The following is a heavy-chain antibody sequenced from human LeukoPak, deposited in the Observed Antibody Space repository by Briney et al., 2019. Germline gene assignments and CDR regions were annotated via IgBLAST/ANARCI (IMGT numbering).Heavy chain of an antibody. CDR2: IYYSGST. J-gene: IGHJ3*02. D-gene: IGHD3-3*01. CDR3: ARVASGYDVFDI. Sequence: SETLSLTSTVSGGSISSYFWSWIRQPPGKGLEWIGYIYYSGSTNYNPSLKSRVTISVDTSKNKFSLKLSSVTAADTAVFYCARVASGYDVFDIWGQGTMVTVSS. V-gene: IGHV4-59*08. CDR1: GGSISSYF.